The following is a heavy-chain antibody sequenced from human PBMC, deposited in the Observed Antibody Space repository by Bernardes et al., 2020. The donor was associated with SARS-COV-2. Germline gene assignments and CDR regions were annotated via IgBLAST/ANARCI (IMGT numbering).Heavy chain of an antibody. CDR1: GFTFDDYA. V-gene: IGHV3-9*01. D-gene: IGHD1-26*01. Sequence: GGSLRLSCAASGFTFDDYAMHWVRQAPGKGLEWVSGISWNSNRVVYAGSVKGRFTISRDNGKNSLYLQMNSLRADDTALYYCAKLDGGSYPDYWGQGTLVTVSS. CDR2: ISWNSNRV. CDR3: AKLDGGSYPDY. J-gene: IGHJ4*02.